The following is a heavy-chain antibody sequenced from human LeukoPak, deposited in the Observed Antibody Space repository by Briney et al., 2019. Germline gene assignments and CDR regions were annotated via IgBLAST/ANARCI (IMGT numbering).Heavy chain of an antibody. J-gene: IGHJ4*02. V-gene: IGHV4-34*01. CDR3: ARGRDSSSWYDGFDY. Sequence: SETLSLTCAVYGGSLSGYYWSWIRQPPGKGLEWIGEINHSGSTNYNPSLKSRVTISVDTSKNQFSLKLSSVTAADTAVYYCARGRDSSSWYDGFDYWGQGTLVTVSS. CDR2: INHSGST. CDR1: GGSLSGYY. D-gene: IGHD6-13*01.